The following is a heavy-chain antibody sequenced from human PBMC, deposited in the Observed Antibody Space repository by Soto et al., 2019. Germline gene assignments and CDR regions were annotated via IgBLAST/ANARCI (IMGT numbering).Heavy chain of an antibody. D-gene: IGHD3-16*01. J-gene: IGHJ6*02. CDR3: AQVTGTPHLGSLGMGV. V-gene: IGHV3-72*01. CDR1: GFIFSDHH. Sequence: GGSLRLSCTVSGFIFSDHHIDWVRQAPGKGLEWVARSRNKNKNYSTEYAASVRGRFTISRDDSQRSLYLQMNSLKVEDMAVYYCAQVTGTPHLGSLGMGVWGPGTTVTVSS. CDR2: SRNKNKNYST.